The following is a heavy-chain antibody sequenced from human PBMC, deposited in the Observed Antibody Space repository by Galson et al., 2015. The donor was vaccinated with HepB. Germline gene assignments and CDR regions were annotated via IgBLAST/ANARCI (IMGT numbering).Heavy chain of an antibody. CDR3: AASSTYYDFWSGYYYYYYMDV. Sequence: SVKVSCKASGYTFTSYYMHWVRQAPGQGLEWMGIINPSGGSTSYAQKFQGRVTMTRDTSTSTVYMELSSLRSEDTAVYYCAASSTYYDFWSGYYYYYYMDVWGKGTTVTVSS. J-gene: IGHJ6*03. CDR1: GYTFTSYY. D-gene: IGHD3-3*01. CDR2: INPSGGST. V-gene: IGHV1-46*01.